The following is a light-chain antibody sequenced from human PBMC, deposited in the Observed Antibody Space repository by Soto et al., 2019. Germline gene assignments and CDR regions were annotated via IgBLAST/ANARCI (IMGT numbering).Light chain of an antibody. Sequence: QSVLTQPPSASGSRGQSVTISCTGTSSDVGGYNFVSWYQQHPGKVPKLLIYEVTERPSGVPDRFSGSKSSNTASLTISGLQTEDEADYYCCSFAGRNNRVFGTGTKVTVL. CDR3: CSFAGRNNRV. CDR1: SSDVGGYNF. CDR2: EVT. V-gene: IGLV2-8*01. J-gene: IGLJ1*01.